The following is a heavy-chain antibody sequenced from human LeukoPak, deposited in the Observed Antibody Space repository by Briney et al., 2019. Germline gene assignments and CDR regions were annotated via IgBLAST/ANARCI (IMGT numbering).Heavy chain of an antibody. D-gene: IGHD2-2*01. V-gene: IGHV4-31*03. CDR2: IYYSGST. Sequence: PSETLSLTCTVSGGSISSSSYYWGWIRQHPGKGLEWIGYIYYSGSTYYNPSLKSRVSISVDTSKNQFSLKLSSVTAADTAVYYCAREGIVVVPAAGSYYYYGMDVWGQGTTVTVSS. CDR1: GGSISSSSYY. J-gene: IGHJ6*02. CDR3: AREGIVVVPAAGSYYYYGMDV.